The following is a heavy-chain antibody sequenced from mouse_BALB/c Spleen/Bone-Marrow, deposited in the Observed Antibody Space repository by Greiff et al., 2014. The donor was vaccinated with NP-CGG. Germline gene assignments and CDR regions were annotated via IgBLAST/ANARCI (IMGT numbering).Heavy chain of an antibody. V-gene: IGHV1-87*01. CDR1: GYTFTSYW. CDR3: ASYYDYDGRGY. CDR2: IYPGDGDT. Sequence: VKLMESGAELARPGASVKLSCKASGYTFTSYWMQWVKQRPGQGLEWIGAIYPGDGDTRYTQKFKGKATLTADKSSSTAYMQLSSLASEDSAVYYCASYYDYDGRGYWGQGTTLTVSS. D-gene: IGHD2-4*01. J-gene: IGHJ2*01.